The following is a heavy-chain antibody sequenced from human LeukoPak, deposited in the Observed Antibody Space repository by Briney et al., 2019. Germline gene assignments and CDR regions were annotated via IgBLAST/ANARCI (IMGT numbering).Heavy chain of an antibody. Sequence: GSLRLSCAASGFTFSNYYMHWVRQAPGKGLVWVSHINSDGSDINYADSVKGRFTISRDNAKNTLYLQMNSLRVEDTAVYYCGRGELPAAVDSWGQGTLVTVSS. CDR3: GRGELPAAVDS. D-gene: IGHD2-2*01. V-gene: IGHV3-74*01. CDR2: INSDGSDI. J-gene: IGHJ4*02. CDR1: GFTFSNYY.